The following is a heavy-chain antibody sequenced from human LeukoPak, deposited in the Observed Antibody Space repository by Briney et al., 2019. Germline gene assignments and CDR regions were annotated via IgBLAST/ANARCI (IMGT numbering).Heavy chain of an antibody. CDR1: GGSISSYY. CDR2: IYTSGST. J-gene: IGHJ4*02. CDR3: ARHYYYDSSGYYYFDY. V-gene: IGHV4-4*09. Sequence: SETLSLTCTVSGGSISSYYWSWIRQPPGKGLEWIGYIYTSGSTNYNPSLKSRVTISVDTSKNHFSLKLSSVTAADTAVYYCARHYYYDSSGYYYFDYWGQGTLVTVSS. D-gene: IGHD3-22*01.